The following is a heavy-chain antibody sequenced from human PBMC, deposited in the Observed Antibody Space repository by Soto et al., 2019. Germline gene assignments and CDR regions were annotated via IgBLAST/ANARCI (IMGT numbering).Heavy chain of an antibody. Sequence: QVQLVQSGAEVKKPGSSLKVSCETSGGSSTIYTISWVRQAPGQGLQWMGRIVPTLRLTNYAQEFQGRLTITADTSTSTAHMELSCLTSEDAAVYYCTTEKYGAGRVGVYYWGQGTLVTVSS. J-gene: IGHJ4*02. CDR1: GGSSTIYT. V-gene: IGHV1-69*02. D-gene: IGHD3-16*01. CDR3: TTEKYGAGRVGVYY. CDR2: IVPTLRLT.